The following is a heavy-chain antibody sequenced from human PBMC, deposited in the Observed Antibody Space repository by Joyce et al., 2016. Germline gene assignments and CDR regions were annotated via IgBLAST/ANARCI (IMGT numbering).Heavy chain of an antibody. J-gene: IGHJ4*02. Sequence: QVQLQQRGAGLLKPSETLSLTCAVYGGSFIGYYWRWIRQPPGKGLEWIGEVNHSGITHYNPSLKSRVTISVDTSKNQFSLKLSSVTAADTAVYYCARGRVRYGSGSPFDYWGQGTLVTVSS. CDR1: GGSFIGYY. V-gene: IGHV4-34*01. D-gene: IGHD3-10*01. CDR3: ARGRVRYGSGSPFDY. CDR2: VNHSGIT.